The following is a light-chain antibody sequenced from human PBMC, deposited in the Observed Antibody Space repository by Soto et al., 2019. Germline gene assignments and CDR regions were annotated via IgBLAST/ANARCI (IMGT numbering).Light chain of an antibody. V-gene: IGKV1-5*03. CDR2: KSS. CDR3: EQYNSIQRT. Sequence: DIQMTQSPSTLSASVGDRVTITCRASQSISSWLAWYQQKPVKAPKLLIYKSSSLESGVPSRFSGSGSGTDFTLSSSSLQPDDFATYYGEQYNSIQRTFGQGTKLEIK. CDR1: QSISSW. J-gene: IGKJ2*01.